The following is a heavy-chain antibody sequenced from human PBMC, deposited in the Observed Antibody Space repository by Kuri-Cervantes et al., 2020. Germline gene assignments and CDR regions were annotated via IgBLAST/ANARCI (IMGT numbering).Heavy chain of an antibody. CDR3: ARACYWGFDP. Sequence: ASVKVSCKASGYTFSGYYMHWVRQAPGQGLEWMGWIKPNSGGTNYAQKFQGRVTMNRDTSINAAYMELSRLRSDDTAVYYWARACYWGFDPWGQGTLVTVSS. CDR1: GYTFSGYY. D-gene: IGHD2-21*02. CDR2: IKPNSGGT. V-gene: IGHV1-2*02. J-gene: IGHJ5*02.